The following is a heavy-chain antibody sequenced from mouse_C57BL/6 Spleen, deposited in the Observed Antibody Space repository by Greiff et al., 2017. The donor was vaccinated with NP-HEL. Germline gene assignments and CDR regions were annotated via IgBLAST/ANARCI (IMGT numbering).Heavy chain of an antibody. CDR3: ARGGGTTVVGERGYFDV. V-gene: IGHV1-63*01. D-gene: IGHD1-1*01. CDR1: GYTFTYYW. J-gene: IGHJ1*03. CDR2: IYPGGGYT. Sequence: QVQLQQSGAELVRPGTSVKMSCKASGYTFTYYWIGWAKQRPGHGLEWIGDIYPGGGYTNYNEKFKGKATLTADKSSSTAYMQFSSLTSEDSAIYYCARGGGTTVVGERGYFDVWGTGTTVTVSS.